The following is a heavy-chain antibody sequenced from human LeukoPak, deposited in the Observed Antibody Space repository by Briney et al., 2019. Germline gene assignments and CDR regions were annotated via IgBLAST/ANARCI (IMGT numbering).Heavy chain of an antibody. D-gene: IGHD2-15*01. Sequence: GSLRLSCAASGFTFSSYAMGWVRQAPGKRLEWVSGISDGGVRTYYADSVKGRFTISRDNSKNTLFLHMDSLRVEDTAVYYCAKDQAPRAARVIYSDYWGQGNLVTVSS. CDR2: ISDGGVRT. J-gene: IGHJ4*02. CDR3: AKDQAPRAARVIYSDY. V-gene: IGHV3-23*01. CDR1: GFTFSSYA.